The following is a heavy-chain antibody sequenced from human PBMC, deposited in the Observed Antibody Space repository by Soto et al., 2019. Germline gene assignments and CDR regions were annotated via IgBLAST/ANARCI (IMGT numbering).Heavy chain of an antibody. Sequence: GGSLRLSCGASGFTFTSYGMHWVRQAPGKGLECVAVISYDGGDKYYADSVKGRFTISRDNSKNTLYLQMNSLRAGDTAVYYYAKASGYCSSSTCSRLIYYYYGMDVWGQGTTVTVSS. CDR3: AKASGYCSSSTCSRLIYYYYGMDV. CDR2: ISYDGGDK. CDR1: GFTFTSYG. J-gene: IGHJ6*02. D-gene: IGHD2-2*01. V-gene: IGHV3-30*18.